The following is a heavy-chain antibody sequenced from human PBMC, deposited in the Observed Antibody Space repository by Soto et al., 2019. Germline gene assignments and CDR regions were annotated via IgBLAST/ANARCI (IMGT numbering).Heavy chain of an antibody. CDR1: GFSLSTSGVG. CDR2: IYWDDEK. D-gene: IGHD3-10*01. J-gene: IGHJ4*02. CDR3: AHRAYFDSGKQFDY. Sequence: QITLKESGPTLVKPTQTLTLTCTFSGFSLSTSGVGVGWIRQPPGKALEWLAIIYWDDEKRYSPSLKTRLTVTNDTSKNRVVLTMTNVDPVDTATYYCAHRAYFDSGKQFDYWGQGTLVSVSS. V-gene: IGHV2-5*02.